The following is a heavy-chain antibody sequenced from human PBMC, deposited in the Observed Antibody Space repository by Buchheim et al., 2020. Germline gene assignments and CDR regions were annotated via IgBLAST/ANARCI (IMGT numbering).Heavy chain of an antibody. CDR3: AKADAYSTNEVDY. CDR2: ISYDGSNK. D-gene: IGHD6-13*01. CDR1: GFTFSSYG. J-gene: IGHJ4*02. Sequence: QVQLVESGGGVVQPGRSLRLSCAASGFTFSSYGMHWVRQAPGKGLEWVAVISYDGSNKYYADSVKGRFTISRDNSKNTLYLQMNSLRAEETAVYYCAKADAYSTNEVDYWGQGTL. V-gene: IGHV3-30*18.